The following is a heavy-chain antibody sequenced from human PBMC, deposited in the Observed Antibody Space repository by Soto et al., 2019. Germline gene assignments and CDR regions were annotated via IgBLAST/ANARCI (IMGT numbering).Heavy chain of an antibody. J-gene: IGHJ4*02. D-gene: IGHD3-16*01. CDR3: AKDRGGSMTYKDY. Sequence: EVQLVESGGGLVQPGRSLRLSCAASGFTFDDYAMHWVRQAPGKGLEWVSGISWNSGSIGYADSVKGRFTISRDNAKNSLYLQMNSLRAEDTALYYCAKDRGGSMTYKDYWGQGTLVTVSS. CDR2: ISWNSGSI. CDR1: GFTFDDYA. V-gene: IGHV3-9*01.